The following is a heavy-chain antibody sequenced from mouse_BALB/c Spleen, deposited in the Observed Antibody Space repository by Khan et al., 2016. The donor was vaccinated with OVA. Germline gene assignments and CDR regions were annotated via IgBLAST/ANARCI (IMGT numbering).Heavy chain of an antibody. CDR2: IWSDGST. D-gene: IGHD2-10*01. CDR1: GFSLTNYG. V-gene: IGHV2-6-1*01. Sequence: QVQLKDSGPGLAAPSQSLSITCTISGFSLTNYGVHWVRQPPGKGLEWLVVIWSDGSTTYNSALKSRLTITKDNPQSQVFLRVNSLQTDDTAIYFCARQPYYHYNIMDFWGQGTSVTVSS. J-gene: IGHJ4*01. CDR3: ARQPYYHYNIMDF.